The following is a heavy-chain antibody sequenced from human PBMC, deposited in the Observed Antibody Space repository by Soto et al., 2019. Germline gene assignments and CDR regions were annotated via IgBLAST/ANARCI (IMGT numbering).Heavy chain of an antibody. CDR1: GYTFTSYG. J-gene: IGHJ3*02. CDR3: ARDSTGPSGWYAFDI. Sequence: ASVKVSCKASGYTFTSYGISWVRQAPGQGLEWMGWISAYNGNTNYAQKLQGRVTMTTDTSTSTAYMELRSLRSDDTAVYYCARDSTGPSGWYAFDIWGQGTRVTVSS. D-gene: IGHD6-19*01. V-gene: IGHV1-18*01. CDR2: ISAYNGNT.